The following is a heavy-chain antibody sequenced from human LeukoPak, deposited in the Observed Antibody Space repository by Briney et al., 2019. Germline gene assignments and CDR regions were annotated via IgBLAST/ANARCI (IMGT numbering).Heavy chain of an antibody. CDR3: ARESRGYYYDSSGYYVLNWFDP. Sequence: GGSLRLSCAASGFTFSDYYMSWIRQAPGKGLEWVSYISSSGSTIYCADSVKGRFTISRDNAKNSLYLQMNSLRAEDTAVYYCARESRGYYYDSSGYYVLNWFDPWGQGTLVTVSS. CDR1: GFTFSDYY. D-gene: IGHD3-22*01. CDR2: ISSSGSTI. J-gene: IGHJ5*02. V-gene: IGHV3-11*01.